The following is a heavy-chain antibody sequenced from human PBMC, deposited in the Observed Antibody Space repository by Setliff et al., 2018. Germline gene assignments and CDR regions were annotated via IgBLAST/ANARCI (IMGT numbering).Heavy chain of an antibody. Sequence: SETLSLTCTVSGASVSGNSYYWGWIRQPPGKGLEWIGSMYYGGGGSTYYNASLKSRVTISVDTSKSQFFLKLNSVTAADTAVYYCARMSGFLYMDVWGKGTPVTVSS. V-gene: IGHV4-39*07. CDR1: GASVSGNSYY. D-gene: IGHD3-3*01. CDR2: MYYGGGGST. CDR3: ARMSGFLYMDV. J-gene: IGHJ6*03.